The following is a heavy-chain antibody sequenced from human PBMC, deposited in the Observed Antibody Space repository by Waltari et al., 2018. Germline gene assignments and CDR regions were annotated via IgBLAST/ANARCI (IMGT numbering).Heavy chain of an antibody. CDR3: ARDSALCNRINCRGDAFDI. Sequence: EVQLVESGGGLVQPGGSLRLSCAASGFTFNSYWMSWVRQAPGKGLEWVANRKKDGSEKYYVDSVKGRFTISRDNAKNSRYVQMNSLRAEDTAVYSCARDSALCNRINCRGDAFDIWGQGTMVTVSS. V-gene: IGHV3-7*01. CDR2: RKKDGSEK. J-gene: IGHJ3*02. D-gene: IGHD1-1*01. CDR1: GFTFNSYW.